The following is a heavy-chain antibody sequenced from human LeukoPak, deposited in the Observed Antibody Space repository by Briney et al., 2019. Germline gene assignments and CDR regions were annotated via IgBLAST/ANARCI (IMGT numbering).Heavy chain of an antibody. J-gene: IGHJ4*02. V-gene: IGHV1-46*01. Sequence: ASVKVSCMASGYTFTSYYLQWVRQAPGQGLEWMGIINPSGGSTTYAQKFQGRVTLTRDTSTTTVHMELNSLRSEDTAVYYCARTYSSSGCVDYWGQGTLVTVSS. D-gene: IGHD6-13*01. CDR1: GYTFTSYY. CDR3: ARTYSSSGCVDY. CDR2: INPSGGST.